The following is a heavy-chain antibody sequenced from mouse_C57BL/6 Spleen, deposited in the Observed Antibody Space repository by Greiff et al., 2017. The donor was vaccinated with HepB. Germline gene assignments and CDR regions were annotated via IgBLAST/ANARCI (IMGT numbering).Heavy chain of an antibody. D-gene: IGHD1-1*01. CDR3: ARHGKVITLMDY. J-gene: IGHJ4*01. CDR2: IWSDGST. V-gene: IGHV2-6-1*01. Sequence: QVQLKESGPGLVAPSQSLSITCTVSGFSLTSYGVHWVRQPPGKGLEWLVVIWSDGSTTYNSALTSRLSISKHNSKSQAFVKMNSLQTNDNAMDYFARHGKVITLMDYWGQGTSVTVSS. CDR1: GFSLTSYG.